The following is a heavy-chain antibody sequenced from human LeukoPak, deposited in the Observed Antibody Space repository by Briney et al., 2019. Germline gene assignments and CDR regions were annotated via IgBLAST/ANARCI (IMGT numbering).Heavy chain of an antibody. D-gene: IGHD3-22*01. J-gene: IGHJ5*02. CDR1: GYTFARYG. CDR2: INAYNWNT. Sequence: ASVKVACKASGYTFARYGTSWVRQAPGQGLEWMGWINAYNWNTNEAQKLQGRVTMTTDTSTSTAYMELRSLRSDATAVYYCARKLGADYYDSSGYYSSYWFDPWGQGTLVTVSS. CDR3: ARKLGADYYDSSGYYSSYWFDP. V-gene: IGHV1-18*01.